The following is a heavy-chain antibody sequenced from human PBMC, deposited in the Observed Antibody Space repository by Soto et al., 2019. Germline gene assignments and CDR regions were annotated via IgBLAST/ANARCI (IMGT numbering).Heavy chain of an antibody. CDR1: GYTFTSYY. Sequence: GAXVKVSCKASGYTFTSYYMNWMRQAPGQGLEWMAIINPSGGSTSYAQKFQGRVTLTRDTSTSTVYMELSSLRSEDTAVYYCARGSVVGVTNYPWFDPWGQGTLVTVSS. J-gene: IGHJ5*02. CDR2: INPSGGST. D-gene: IGHD1-26*01. V-gene: IGHV1-46*01. CDR3: ARGSVVGVTNYPWFDP.